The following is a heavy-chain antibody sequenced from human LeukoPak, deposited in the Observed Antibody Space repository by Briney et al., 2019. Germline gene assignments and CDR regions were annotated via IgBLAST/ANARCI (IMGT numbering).Heavy chain of an antibody. CDR3: ARVGGILGYYYYGMDV. D-gene: IGHD1-26*01. CDR2: IYYSGST. J-gene: IGHJ6*02. Sequence: SETLSLTCAVYGGSFSGYYWSWIRQPPGKGLEWIGYIYYSGSTNYNPSLKSRVTISVDTSKNQFSLKLSSVTAADTAVYYCARVGGILGYYYYGMDVWGQGTTVTVSS. V-gene: IGHV4-59*01. CDR1: GGSFSGYY.